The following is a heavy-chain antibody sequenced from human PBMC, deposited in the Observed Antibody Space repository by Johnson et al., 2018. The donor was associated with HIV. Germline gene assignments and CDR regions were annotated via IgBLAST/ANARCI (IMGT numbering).Heavy chain of an antibody. Sequence: VQLVESGGGVVRPGGSLRLSCAASGFTFNSYWMSWVRQAPGKGLEWVANIKQAGSEKYYVDSVKGRFTISRDNAKNSLYLQMNSLRAEDTAVYYCAREVAAVGDAFDIWGQGTMVTVSS. CDR3: AREVAAVGDAFDI. D-gene: IGHD6-13*01. CDR1: GFTFNSYW. J-gene: IGHJ3*02. V-gene: IGHV3-7*01. CDR2: IKQAGSEK.